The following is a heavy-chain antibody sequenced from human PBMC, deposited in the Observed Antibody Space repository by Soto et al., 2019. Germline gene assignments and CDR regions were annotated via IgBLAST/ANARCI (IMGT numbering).Heavy chain of an antibody. V-gene: IGHV4-31*03. CDR3: ASKFGELLADAFDI. D-gene: IGHD3-10*01. CDR2: IYYSGSA. J-gene: IGHJ3*02. Sequence: PSETLSLTCXVSGGSISSGGYYWSWIRQHPGKGLEWIGYIYYSGSAYYNPSLKSRVTMSVDKSNNQFSLKMTSVTAADTAVYYCASKFGELLADAFDIWGQGTVVTVSS. CDR1: GGSISSGGYY.